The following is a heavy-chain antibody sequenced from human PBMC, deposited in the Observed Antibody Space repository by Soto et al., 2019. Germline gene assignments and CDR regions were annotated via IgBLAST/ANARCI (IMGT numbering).Heavy chain of an antibody. V-gene: IGHV3-53*01. CDR3: ARDGCSSGVDY. CDR1: GFTVSNNY. D-gene: IGHD6-19*01. Sequence: EVQLVESGGGLVQHGGSLRLSCTASGFTVSNNYMSWVRQAPGKGLEWVSVIYSGGTTYYSDSVKGRFTISRDNSKNTLYLQMNSLRAEDTAVYYCARDGCSSGVDYWGQGTLVTVSS. CDR2: IYSGGTT. J-gene: IGHJ4*02.